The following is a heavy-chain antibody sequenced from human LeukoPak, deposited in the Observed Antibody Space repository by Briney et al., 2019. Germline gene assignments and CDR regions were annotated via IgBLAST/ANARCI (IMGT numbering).Heavy chain of an antibody. CDR1: GGSISSYY. Sequence: PSETLSLTCTVSGGSISSYYWSWIRQPAGKGLEWIGRIYTSGSTNYNPSLKSRVTMSADTSKNHFSLRLSSVTAADTAVYYCARDPAPDAFDIWGQGTMVTVSS. J-gene: IGHJ3*02. CDR2: IYTSGST. V-gene: IGHV4-4*07. CDR3: ARDPAPDAFDI.